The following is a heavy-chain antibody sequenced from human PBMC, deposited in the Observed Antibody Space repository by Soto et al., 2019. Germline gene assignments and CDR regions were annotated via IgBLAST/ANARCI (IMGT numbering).Heavy chain of an antibody. J-gene: IGHJ6*04. D-gene: IGHD3-16*02. CDR3: AIALRGGYRNYYCYCMDV. CDR1: GYTFTSYG. Sequence: GASVKVSCKASGYTFTSYGISWVRQAPGQGLEWMGWISAYNGNTNYAQKLQGRVTMTTDTSTSTAYMELRSLRSDETAVYYCAIALRGGYRNYYCYCMDVWGKGTTVTVSS. CDR2: ISAYNGNT. V-gene: IGHV1-18*01.